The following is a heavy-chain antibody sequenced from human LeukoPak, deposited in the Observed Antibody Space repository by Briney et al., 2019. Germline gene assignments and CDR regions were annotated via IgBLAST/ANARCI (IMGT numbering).Heavy chain of an antibody. CDR2: IYPSDSDT. Sequence: GESLKISCKGSGYTFTSYWIGWVRQMPGKGLEWMGIIYPSDSDTRYSPSFQGQVTISADKSIGTAYLQWSSLKASDTAMYYCARHLKGRRTSPFEYWGQGTLVPVSS. CDR1: GYTFTSYW. J-gene: IGHJ4*02. CDR3: ARHLKGRRTSPFEY. V-gene: IGHV5-51*01. D-gene: IGHD2-2*01.